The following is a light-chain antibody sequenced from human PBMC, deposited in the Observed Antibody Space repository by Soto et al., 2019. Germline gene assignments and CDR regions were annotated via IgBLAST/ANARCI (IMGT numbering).Light chain of an antibody. J-gene: IGKJ5*01. CDR3: QQYGGSPIT. CDR1: QSVSSGQ. CDR2: DAS. Sequence: EIVLTQSPATLSLSPGERATLSCGASQSVSSGQLAWYQQKPGLAPRLLIYDASSRASGIPDRFSGSGSGTDFTLTISRVEPEDFAVYYCQQYGGSPITFGQGTRLEIK. V-gene: IGKV3D-20*01.